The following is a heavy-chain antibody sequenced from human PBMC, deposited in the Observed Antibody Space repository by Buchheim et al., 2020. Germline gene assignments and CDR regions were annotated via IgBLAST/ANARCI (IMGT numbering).Heavy chain of an antibody. CDR3: ARDVDQNFYGMDV. CDR2: ISSSSSTI. Sequence: EVQLMESGGGLVQPGGSLRLSCAASGFPFNIYSMNWVRQAPGKGLEWVSYISSSSSTIYYADTVKGRFTISRNNAKSSLYLEMNSLRDNDTAVYYCARDVDQNFYGMDVWGQGTT. CDR1: GFPFNIYS. J-gene: IGHJ6*02. V-gene: IGHV3-48*02. D-gene: IGHD5-12*01.